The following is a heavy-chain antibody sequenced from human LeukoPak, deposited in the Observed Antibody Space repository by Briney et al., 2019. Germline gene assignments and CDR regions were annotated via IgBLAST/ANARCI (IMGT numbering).Heavy chain of an antibody. D-gene: IGHD3-16*01. J-gene: IGHJ4*02. Sequence: PSETLSLTCAVYGGSFSGYYWNWIRQPPGKGLEWIGEINHSGSTNYNPSLKSRVTISVDTSKNQFSLKLSSVTAADTAVYYCARGYDYVWGSQSPHFDYWGQGTLVTVSS. CDR1: GGSFSGYY. V-gene: IGHV4-34*01. CDR2: INHSGST. CDR3: ARGYDYVWGSQSPHFDY.